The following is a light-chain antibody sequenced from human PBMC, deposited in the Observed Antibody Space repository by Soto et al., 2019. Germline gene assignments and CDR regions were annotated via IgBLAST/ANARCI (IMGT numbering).Light chain of an antibody. V-gene: IGKV3-20*01. J-gene: IGKJ4*01. CDR1: QSVSSSY. CDR2: GAS. CDR3: QQYGSSPPLT. Sequence: ETVMTQSPATLSVSAGERATPSCRAVQSVSSSYLAWYQQKPGQAPRLLIYGASSRATGIPDRFSGSGSGTDFTLTISRLEPEDFAVYYCQQYGSSPPLTFGGGTKVDIK.